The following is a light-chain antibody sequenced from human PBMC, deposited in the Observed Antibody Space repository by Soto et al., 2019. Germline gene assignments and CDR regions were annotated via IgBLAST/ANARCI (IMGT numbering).Light chain of an antibody. CDR2: DVT. V-gene: IGLV2-11*01. J-gene: IGLJ1*01. Sequence: QSVLTQPPSVSGSPGQSVTISCTGTTSDVGGYNHVSWYQHHPGKVPKLIIYDVTKRPSGVPDRFSGSKSGNTASLTISGLQAEDEADYYCSTYAGSDNYVFGTGTKVTVL. CDR1: TSDVGGYNH. CDR3: STYAGSDNYV.